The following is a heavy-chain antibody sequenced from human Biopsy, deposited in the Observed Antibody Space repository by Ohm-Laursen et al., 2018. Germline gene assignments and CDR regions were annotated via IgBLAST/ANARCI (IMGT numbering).Heavy chain of an antibody. CDR1: SYTFTDYN. J-gene: IGHJ4*02. Sequence: SVKVSCKASSYTFTDYNIHWMRQAPGQGLEWPGYINCKTGATNYTQKFQGTVTMTRDTSISTAYLALGSLRSADTAIYYCARDPLNGHKHFDYWGQGSLVTVSS. CDR3: ARDPLNGHKHFDY. CDR2: INCKTGAT. V-gene: IGHV1-2*02. D-gene: IGHD2-8*01.